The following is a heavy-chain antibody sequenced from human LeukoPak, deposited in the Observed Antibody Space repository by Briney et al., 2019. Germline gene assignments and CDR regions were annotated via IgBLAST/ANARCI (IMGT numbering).Heavy chain of an antibody. V-gene: IGHV1-18*01. D-gene: IGHD6-13*01. J-gene: IGHJ3*02. CDR1: GGTFSSYA. Sequence: GASVKVSCKASGGTFSSYAISWVRQAPGQGLEWMGWISAYNGNTNYAQKLQGRVTMTTDTSTSTAYMELRSLRSDDTAVYYCAREQWQQQDAFDIWGQGTMVTVSS. CDR3: AREQWQQQDAFDI. CDR2: ISAYNGNT.